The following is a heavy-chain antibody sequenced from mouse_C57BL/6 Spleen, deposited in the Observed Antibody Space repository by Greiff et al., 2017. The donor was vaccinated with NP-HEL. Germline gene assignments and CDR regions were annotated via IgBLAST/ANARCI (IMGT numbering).Heavy chain of an antibody. J-gene: IGHJ3*01. CDR3: AREFQLAWFAY. CDR1: GYTFTSYD. V-gene: IGHV1-85*01. D-gene: IGHD4-1*02. Sequence: QVQLKESGPELVKPGASVKLSCKASGYTFTSYDINWVKQRPGQGLEWIGWIYPRDGSTKYNEKFKGKATLTVDTSSSTAYMELHSLTSEDSAVYFCAREFQLAWFAYWGQGTLVTVSA. CDR2: IYPRDGST.